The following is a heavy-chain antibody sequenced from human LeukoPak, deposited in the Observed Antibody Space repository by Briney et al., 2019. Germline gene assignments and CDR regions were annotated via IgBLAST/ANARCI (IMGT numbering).Heavy chain of an antibody. CDR1: GFNFSSYA. V-gene: IGHV3-23*01. D-gene: IGHD2-15*01. CDR2: ISDNGGII. Sequence: ASVKVSCKASGFNFSSYAMRWVRQAPGKGLEWVSVISDNGGIIYYADSVKGRFTISRDNSKNTLYLQMNTLRAEDTAVYFCAKEPNPQHCSGGSCTGVWGQGTLVTVSS. CDR3: AKEPNPQHCSGGSCTGV. J-gene: IGHJ4*02.